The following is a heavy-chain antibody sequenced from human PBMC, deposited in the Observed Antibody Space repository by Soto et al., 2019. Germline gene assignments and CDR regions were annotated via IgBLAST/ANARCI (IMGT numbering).Heavy chain of an antibody. CDR2: ISYDGDKK. Sequence: QVHLVESGGGVVQPGRSLRLSCVASGFSFSDYSIHWVRQAPGKGLEWVGFISYDGDKKFLADSVKGRFNISRDNAKNTVYLQMTSLRPEDTAVFHCAVMAGLVVSDDYGLDVWCQGTTVTVSS. CDR1: GFSFSDYS. J-gene: IGHJ6*02. V-gene: IGHV3-30-3*01. D-gene: IGHD2-21*01. CDR3: AVMAGLVVSDDYGLDV.